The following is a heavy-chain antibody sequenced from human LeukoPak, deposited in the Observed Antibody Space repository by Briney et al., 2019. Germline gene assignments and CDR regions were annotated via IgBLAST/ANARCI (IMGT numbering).Heavy chain of an antibody. CDR2: IWYDGSNK. CDR3: ARAYCSGGSCYLTRFDY. V-gene: IGHV3-33*01. CDR1: GFTFSSYG. Sequence: GRSLRLSCAASGFTFSSYGMHWVRQAPGKGLEWVAVIWYDGSNKYYADSVKGRFTISRDSAKNSLYLQMNSLRAEDTAVYYCARAYCSGGSCYLTRFDYWGQGTLVTVSS. J-gene: IGHJ4*02. D-gene: IGHD2-15*01.